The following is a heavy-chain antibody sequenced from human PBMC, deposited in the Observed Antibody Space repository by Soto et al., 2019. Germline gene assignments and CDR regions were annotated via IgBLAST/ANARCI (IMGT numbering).Heavy chain of an antibody. Sequence: SETLSLTCAVYGGSLSAYYWSWIRQPPGKGLEWIGEINPSGPTNYNPPLKSRVTISVDTSKNQFSLKLSSVTAADTAVYHCALAPAAHILHWGQGTLVTVSS. J-gene: IGHJ1*01. CDR1: GGSLSAYY. CDR2: INPSGPT. CDR3: ALAPAAHILH. V-gene: IGHV4-34*01. D-gene: IGHD2-2*01.